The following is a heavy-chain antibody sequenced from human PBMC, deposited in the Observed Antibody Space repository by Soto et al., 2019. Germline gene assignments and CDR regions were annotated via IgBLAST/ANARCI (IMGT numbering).Heavy chain of an antibody. CDR1: GGSISSGGYY. Sequence: QVQLQESGPGLVKPSQTLSLTCTVSGGSISSGGYYWSWIRQHPGKGLEWIGYIYYSGSTYYDPARNSRVTISVGTSRNQFALKLSCVTAGDTAVYYCARDGYDDYGQASDIWGQGTMVTVSS. CDR3: ARDGYDDYGQASDI. CDR2: IYYSGST. J-gene: IGHJ3*02. D-gene: IGHD4-17*01. V-gene: IGHV4-31*03.